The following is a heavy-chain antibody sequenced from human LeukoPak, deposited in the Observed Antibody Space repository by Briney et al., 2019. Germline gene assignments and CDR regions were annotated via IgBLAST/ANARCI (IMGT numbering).Heavy chain of an antibody. CDR2: ISYDGSNK. CDR1: GFTFSSYA. D-gene: IGHD4-11*01. Sequence: GGSLRLSWAASGFTFSSYAMHWVRQAPGKGLEWVAVISYDGSNKHYADSVKGRFTISSDNSKNTLYLQMNSLRAEDTAVYYCARDLMTTNWFDPWGQGTLVTVSS. J-gene: IGHJ5*02. CDR3: ARDLMTTNWFDP. V-gene: IGHV3-30-3*01.